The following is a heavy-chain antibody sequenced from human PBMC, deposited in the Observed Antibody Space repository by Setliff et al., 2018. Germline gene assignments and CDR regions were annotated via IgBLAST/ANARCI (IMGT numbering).Heavy chain of an antibody. CDR2: IKQDGSQK. Sequence: GGSLRLSCAASGFTFSDYAMSWVRQAPGKGLEWVANIKQDGSQKYYVDSVKGRFTISRDSARNSLYLHMNSLRDEDTAVYFCARDKDHIRGFDYWGRGALVTVSS. CDR3: ARDKDHIRGFDY. J-gene: IGHJ4*02. CDR1: GFTFSDYA. V-gene: IGHV3-7*03. D-gene: IGHD3-10*01.